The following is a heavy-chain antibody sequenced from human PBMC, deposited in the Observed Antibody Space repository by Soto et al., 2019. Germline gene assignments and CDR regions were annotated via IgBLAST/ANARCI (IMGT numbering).Heavy chain of an antibody. CDR3: TRAYGAETFDF. CDR2: MNPNSGNT. J-gene: IGHJ5*01. V-gene: IGHV1-8*01. D-gene: IGHD3-10*01. Sequence: ASVKVSCKVSGYTLTELSMHWVRQAPGHGLEWMGWMNPNSGNTGYAQNFRGRVTMTQNTAIGTAYMELSSLRSDDTATYYCTRAYGAETFDFWGQGTRVTVSS. CDR1: GYTLTELS.